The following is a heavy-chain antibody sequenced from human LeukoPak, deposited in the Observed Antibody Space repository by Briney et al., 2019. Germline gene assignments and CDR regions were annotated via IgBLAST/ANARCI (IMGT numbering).Heavy chain of an antibody. CDR1: GFTFSSYA. Sequence: GGSLRLSCAASGFTFSSYAMSWVRQAPGKGLEWVSAISGSGGSTYYADSVKGRFTISRDNSKNTPYLQMNSLRAEDTAVYYCAKDRGPYGDHAAFDIWGQGTMVTVSS. V-gene: IGHV3-23*01. CDR3: AKDRGPYGDHAAFDI. CDR2: ISGSGGST. J-gene: IGHJ3*02. D-gene: IGHD4-17*01.